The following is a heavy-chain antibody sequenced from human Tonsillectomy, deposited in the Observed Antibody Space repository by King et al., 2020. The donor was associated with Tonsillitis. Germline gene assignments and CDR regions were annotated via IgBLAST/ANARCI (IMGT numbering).Heavy chain of an antibody. CDR2: INPNSGDT. Sequence: VQLVESGAEVKKPVASVKVSCKASGYTFTGYYMHWVRQAPGQGLEWMGWINPNSGDTNYAQKFQGRVTMTRDTSLSTAYMELSRLRFDDTAVYYCARDVGGYSYGLFNYWGQGTLVTVSS. V-gene: IGHV1-2*02. D-gene: IGHD5-18*01. CDR3: ARDVGGYSYGLFNY. J-gene: IGHJ4*02. CDR1: GYTFTGYY.